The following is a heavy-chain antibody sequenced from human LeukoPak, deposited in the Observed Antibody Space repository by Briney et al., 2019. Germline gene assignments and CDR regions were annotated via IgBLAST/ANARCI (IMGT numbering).Heavy chain of an antibody. CDR2: TYNSGTT. V-gene: IGHV4-59*01. J-gene: IGHJ4*02. CDR3: ARGKKYPGVFDY. Sequence: SETLSLTCSVSFGSIRDYYWSWIRQPPGKGLEWIGYTYNSGTTNYNPSLKGQVTISVDTSKNQFSLKLSSVTAADTAVYYCARGKKYPGVFDYWGQGTQVTVSS. D-gene: IGHD2/OR15-2a*01. CDR1: FGSIRDYY.